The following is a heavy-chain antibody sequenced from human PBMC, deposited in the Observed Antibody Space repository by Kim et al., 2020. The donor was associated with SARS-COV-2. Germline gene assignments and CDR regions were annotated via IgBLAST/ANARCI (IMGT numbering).Heavy chain of an antibody. Sequence: SETLSLTCAVYGGSFSGYYWSWIRQPPGKGLEWIGEINHSGSTNYNPSLKSRVTISVDTSKNQFSLKLSSVTAADTAVYYCARGGGGGSYLSARRFFDYWGQGTLVTVSS. V-gene: IGHV4-34*01. J-gene: IGHJ4*02. CDR1: GGSFSGYY. D-gene: IGHD1-26*01. CDR3: ARGGGGGSYLSARRFFDY. CDR2: INHSGST.